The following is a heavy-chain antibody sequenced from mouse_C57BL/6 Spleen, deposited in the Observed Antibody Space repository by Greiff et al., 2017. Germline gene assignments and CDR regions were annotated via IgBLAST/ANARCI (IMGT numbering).Heavy chain of an antibody. CDR2: IYPGDGDT. CDR3: ARHYSNPGDY. V-gene: IGHV1-82*01. J-gene: IGHJ4*01. D-gene: IGHD2-5*01. CDR1: GYAFSSSW. Sequence: QVQLQQSGPELVKPGASVKISCKASGYAFSSSWMNWVKQRPGKGLEWIGRIYPGDGDTNYNGKFKGKATLTADKSSSTAYMQLSSLTSEDSAVYFRARHYSNPGDYWGQGTSVTVSS.